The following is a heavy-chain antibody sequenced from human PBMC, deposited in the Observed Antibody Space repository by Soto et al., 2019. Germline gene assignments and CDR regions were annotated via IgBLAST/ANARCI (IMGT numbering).Heavy chain of an antibody. CDR3: ARGSDYYDSSGYFG. D-gene: IGHD3-22*01. Sequence: GDSVKVSFKASGFSFSDYYMHWVRQAPGQGLEWMGIINPSGGSTSYAQKFQGRVTMTRDTSTSTVYMELSSLRSEDTAVYYCARGSDYYDSSGYFGWGQGTLVTVSS. V-gene: IGHV1-46*01. CDR2: INPSGGST. J-gene: IGHJ4*02. CDR1: GFSFSDYY.